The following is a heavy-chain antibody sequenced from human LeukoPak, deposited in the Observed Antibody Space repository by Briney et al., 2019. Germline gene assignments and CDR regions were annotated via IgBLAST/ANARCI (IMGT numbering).Heavy chain of an antibody. D-gene: IGHD6-6*01. CDR3: ARLGGRQLAPSY. J-gene: IGHJ4*02. V-gene: IGHV4-61*09. CDR1: GGSINGGSYY. CDR2: IFTTGST. Sequence: SETLSLTCSVSGGSINGGSYYWSWIRQPAGKPLEWIGHIFTTGSTSYNPSLRTRVTISEDSSKDQFSLNLKSVTAADTAVYYCARLGGRQLAPSYWGQGTLVTVSS.